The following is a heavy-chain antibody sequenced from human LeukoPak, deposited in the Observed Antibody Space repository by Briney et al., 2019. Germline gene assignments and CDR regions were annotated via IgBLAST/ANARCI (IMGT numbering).Heavy chain of an antibody. Sequence: SETLSLTCTVSGGSISSYYWSWIRQPPGKGQEWIGYIYYSGSTNYNPSLKSRVTISVDTSKNQFSLKLSSVTAADTAVYYCARHEDNWNYVGRTYYYYGMDGWGQGTTVTVSS. CDR3: ARHEDNWNYVGRTYYYYGMDG. V-gene: IGHV4-59*08. CDR1: GGSISSYY. D-gene: IGHD1-7*01. CDR2: IYYSGST. J-gene: IGHJ6*02.